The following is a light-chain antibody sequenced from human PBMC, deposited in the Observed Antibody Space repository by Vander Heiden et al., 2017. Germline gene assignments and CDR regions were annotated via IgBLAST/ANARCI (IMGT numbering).Light chain of an antibody. Sequence: QAEWRQRRSVSAAPGVRVTISCSGGSSNIGNNDVAWYQHLPGTAPNLLIYDIHKRPSGIPDRFSASKFGASATLDITGLQTGDEADYYCGTWDSSLSVGVFGTGTKVTVL. CDR3: GTWDSSLSVGV. CDR2: DIH. V-gene: IGLV1-51*01. J-gene: IGLJ1*01. CDR1: SSNIGNND.